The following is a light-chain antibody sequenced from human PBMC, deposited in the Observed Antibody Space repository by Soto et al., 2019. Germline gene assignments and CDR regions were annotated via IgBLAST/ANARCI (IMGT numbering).Light chain of an antibody. CDR2: KAS. Sequence: DIQMTQSPSTLSASVGDRVTFACRASQSIVDWLAWYQQKPGKAPKLLIYKASNLESGVPSRFGGSGSGSEFTLTITNLQPDDFATYYCQQYKDNPWTFGQGTKVDIK. CDR3: QQYKDNPWT. CDR1: QSIVDW. J-gene: IGKJ1*01. V-gene: IGKV1-5*03.